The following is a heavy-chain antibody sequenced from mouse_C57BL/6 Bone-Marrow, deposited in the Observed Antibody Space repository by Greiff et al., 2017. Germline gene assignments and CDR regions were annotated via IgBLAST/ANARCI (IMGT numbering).Heavy chain of an antibody. CDR1: GFNIKDYS. J-gene: IGHJ1*03. Sequence: EVQLQQSGAELVRPGASVKLSCTASGFNIKDYSMHWVKQRPEQGLEWIGRIDPEDGDTEYAPKFQGKATMTADTSSNTAYLQLSSLTSEDTAVYYCIIYYYGSSYWYFDVWGTGTTVTVSS. CDR3: IIYYYGSSYWYFDV. CDR2: IDPEDGDT. D-gene: IGHD1-1*01. V-gene: IGHV14-1*01.